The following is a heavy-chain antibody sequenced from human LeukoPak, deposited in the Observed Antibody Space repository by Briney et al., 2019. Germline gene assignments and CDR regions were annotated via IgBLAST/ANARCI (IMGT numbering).Heavy chain of an antibody. CDR1: GGPFSAFF. D-gene: IGHD6-13*01. J-gene: IGHJ3*02. V-gene: IGHV4-34*01. CDR3: ARGVKPGIAAAGTERGAFDI. CDR2: INHSGTT. Sequence: SETLSLTCADYGGPFSAFFWSWIRQPPGKGLEWIGEINHSGTTNYNPSLKSRVTISVDTSKNQFSLKLSSVTAADTAVYYCARGVKPGIAAAGTERGAFDIWGQGTMATVSS.